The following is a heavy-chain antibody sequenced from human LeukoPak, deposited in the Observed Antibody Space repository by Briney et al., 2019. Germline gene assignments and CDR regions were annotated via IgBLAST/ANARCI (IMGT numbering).Heavy chain of an antibody. D-gene: IGHD3-22*01. Sequence: RRGESLKISCKGSGYRFASHWISWVRQMPGKGLEWMGTIDPSDSYTNYSPSFQGHVTISTDRSISTAYLQWSSLKASDTAMYYCARISGYYDSSGYYTYWGQGTLVTVSS. CDR3: ARISGYYDSSGYYTY. V-gene: IGHV5-10-1*01. CDR2: IDPSDSYT. J-gene: IGHJ4*02. CDR1: GYRFASHW.